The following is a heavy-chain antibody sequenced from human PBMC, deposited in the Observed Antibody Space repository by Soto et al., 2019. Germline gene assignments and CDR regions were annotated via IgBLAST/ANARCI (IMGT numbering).Heavy chain of an antibody. V-gene: IGHV3-30-3*01. CDR2: TAYDGSNK. Sequence: PGGSLRLSCAASGFTFSFYTMHWVRQAPGKGLECVALTAYDGSNKYYADSVRGRFSISRDNSKNTLYLQMNSLRAEDTAVYYCAKAPLRFGYSYYYYGMDFWGQGTTVTVSS. D-gene: IGHD3-10*01. J-gene: IGHJ6*02. CDR1: GFTFSFYT. CDR3: AKAPLRFGYSYYYYGMDF.